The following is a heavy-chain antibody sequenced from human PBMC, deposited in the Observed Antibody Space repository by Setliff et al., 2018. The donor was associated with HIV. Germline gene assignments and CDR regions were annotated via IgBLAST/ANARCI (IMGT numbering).Heavy chain of an antibody. CDR3: ARSSRGYCSGGSCYGFDP. J-gene: IGHJ5*02. CDR2: IDHLGKT. Sequence: SETLSLTCAVYGGSLNVNKWNWIRQSPARGLEWIGDIDHLGKTNYNPSLRGRVTMSVDTSRSRLSLTLRSVTAADTAVYYCARSSRGYCSGGSCYGFDPWGQGTLVTVSS. D-gene: IGHD2-15*01. CDR1: GGSLNVNK. V-gene: IGHV4-34*01.